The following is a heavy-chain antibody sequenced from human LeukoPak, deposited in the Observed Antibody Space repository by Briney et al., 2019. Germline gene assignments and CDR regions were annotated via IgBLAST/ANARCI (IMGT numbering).Heavy chain of an antibody. CDR1: GASISDYY. Sequence: PSDTLSLTCTVSGASISDYYWSWIRQSAGKGLEWIGRISTTGSTYYNPSFQSRVTMSADPSKTLFFLRLRSVTAADTAVYYCARSPSTIGWNWGYYFDYWGQGSLVTVSS. J-gene: IGHJ4*02. CDR3: ARSPSTIGWNWGYYFDY. CDR2: ISTTGST. V-gene: IGHV4-4*07. D-gene: IGHD3-3*01.